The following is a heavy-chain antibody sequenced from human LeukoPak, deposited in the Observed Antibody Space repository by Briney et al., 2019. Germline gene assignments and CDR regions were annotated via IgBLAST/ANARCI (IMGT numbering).Heavy chain of an antibody. J-gene: IGHJ4*02. Sequence: GGSLRLSCAASRFTFSSYAMTWVRQPPGKGLEWVSSITSSSSSIYSADSVKGRLTISRDNAKNSLYLEMSSLRDEDTAVYYCARDLAWGAYWGQGTLVTVSS. V-gene: IGHV3-21*01. D-gene: IGHD4/OR15-4a*01. CDR2: ITSSSSSI. CDR1: RFTFSSYA. CDR3: ARDLAWGAY.